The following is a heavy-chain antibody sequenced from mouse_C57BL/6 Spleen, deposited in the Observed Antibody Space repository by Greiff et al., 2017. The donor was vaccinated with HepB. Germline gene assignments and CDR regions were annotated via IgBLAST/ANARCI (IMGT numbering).Heavy chain of an antibody. CDR2: FYPGSGSI. J-gene: IGHJ3*01. CDR3: ARHEGRAPLLIWWGFAY. Sequence: QVQLQQSGAELVKPGASVKLSCTASGYTFTEYTIHWVKQRSGQGLEWIGWFYPGSGSIKYNEKFKDEATLTVDKSSSTVYLELSRLTSEDTAVYFGARHEGRAPLLIWWGFAYWGQGTLVTVSA. CDR1: GYTFTEYT. D-gene: IGHD1-1*02. V-gene: IGHV1-62-2*01.